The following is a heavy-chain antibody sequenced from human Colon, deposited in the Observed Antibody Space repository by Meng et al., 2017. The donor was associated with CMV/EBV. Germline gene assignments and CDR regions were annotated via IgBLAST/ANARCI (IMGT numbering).Heavy chain of an antibody. V-gene: IGHV1-18*01. CDR3: ARGRPNWSGVLDY. CDR1: GYTFTSYG. Sequence: HVQRVQSGAVVKEPGASVLVSCRSSGYTFTSYGINWVRQAPGQGLEWMGWISGSTGYTNRAQKFQGRVTMTTDTSTSTAYLALTSLTSNDTAVYYCARGRPNWSGVLDYWGQGTLVTVSS. CDR2: ISGSTGYT. D-gene: IGHD1-1*01. J-gene: IGHJ4*02.